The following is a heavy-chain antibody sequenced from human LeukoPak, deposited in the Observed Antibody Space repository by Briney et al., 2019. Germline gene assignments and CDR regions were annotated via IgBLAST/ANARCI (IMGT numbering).Heavy chain of an antibody. CDR3: ASIHSSGWYSENDY. CDR1: GGSISSSNW. J-gene: IGHJ4*02. CDR2: IYHSEST. V-gene: IGHV4-4*02. D-gene: IGHD6-19*01. Sequence: PSGTLSLTCAVSGGSISSSNWWSWVRQPPGKGLEWIGEIYHSESTNYNPSLKSRVTISVDKSKNQFSLKLSSVTAADTAVYYCASIHSSGWYSENDYWGQGTLVTVSS.